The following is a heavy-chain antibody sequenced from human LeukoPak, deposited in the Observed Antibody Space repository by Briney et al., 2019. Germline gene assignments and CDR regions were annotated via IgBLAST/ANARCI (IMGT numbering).Heavy chain of an antibody. CDR1: GGSISSGDYY. CDR2: TYYSGST. CDR3: ARGRSSGWDDAFDI. D-gene: IGHD6-19*01. Sequence: SETLSLTCTVSGGSISSGDYYWSWHRQTPGKGLEWLGYTYYSGSTYYNPSLKSRVTISVDTSKNQFSLKLSSVTAADTAVYYCARGRSSGWDDAFDIWGQGTMVTVSS. J-gene: IGHJ3*02. V-gene: IGHV4-30-4*08.